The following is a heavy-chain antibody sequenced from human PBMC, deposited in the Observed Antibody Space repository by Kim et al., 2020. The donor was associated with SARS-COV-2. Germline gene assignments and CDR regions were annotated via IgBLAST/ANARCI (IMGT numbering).Heavy chain of an antibody. J-gene: IGHJ4*02. D-gene: IGHD1-26*01. V-gene: IGHV4-34*01. CDR3: ARAGSGGLQDFDY. Sequence: NPSLKSRVTISVDTSKNQFSLTLSSVTAADTAVYYCARAGSGGLQDFDYWGQGTLVTVSS.